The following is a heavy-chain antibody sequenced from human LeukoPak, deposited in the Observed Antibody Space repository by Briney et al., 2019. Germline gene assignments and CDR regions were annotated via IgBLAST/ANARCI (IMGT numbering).Heavy chain of an antibody. CDR2: IYTSGST. CDR1: GGSISSYY. Sequence: SEALSLTCTVSGGSISSYYWSWIRQPAGKGLEWIGRIYTSGSTNYNPSLKSRVTMSVDTSKNQFSLKLSSVTAADTAVYYCARDQPWGRLPDYWGQGTLVTVSS. V-gene: IGHV4-4*07. J-gene: IGHJ4*02. CDR3: ARDQPWGRLPDY. D-gene: IGHD3-16*01.